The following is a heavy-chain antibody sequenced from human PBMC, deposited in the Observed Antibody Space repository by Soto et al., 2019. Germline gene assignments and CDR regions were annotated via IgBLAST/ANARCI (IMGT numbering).Heavy chain of an antibody. CDR1: GGSISSSSYY. CDR2: IYYSGST. Sequence: SETLSLTCTVSGGSISSSSYYWGWIRQPPGKGLEWIGSIYYSGSTYYNPSLKSRVTISVDTSKNQFSLKLSSVTAADTAVYYCARQITGGNWFDPWGQGTLVTVSS. V-gene: IGHV4-39*01. J-gene: IGHJ5*02. D-gene: IGHD7-27*01. CDR3: ARQITGGNWFDP.